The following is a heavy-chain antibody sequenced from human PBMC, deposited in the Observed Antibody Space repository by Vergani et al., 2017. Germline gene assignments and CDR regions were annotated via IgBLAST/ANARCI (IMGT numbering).Heavy chain of an antibody. CDR2: IYYSGST. D-gene: IGHD6-13*01. V-gene: IGHV4-59*01. CDR3: ASGAGYSSSWYSVSAFDI. J-gene: IGHJ3*02. CDR1: GGSISSYY. Sequence: QVQLQESGPGLVKPSETLSLTCTVSGGSISSYYWSWIRQPPGKGLEWIGYIYYSGSTNYNPSLKSRVTISVDTSKNQFSLKLSSVTAADTAVYYCASGAGYSSSWYSVSAFDIWGQGTMVTVSS.